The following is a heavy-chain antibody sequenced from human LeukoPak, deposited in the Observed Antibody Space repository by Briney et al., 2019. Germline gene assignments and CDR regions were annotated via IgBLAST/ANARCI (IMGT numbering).Heavy chain of an antibody. CDR2: ISSSGSTI. V-gene: IGHV3-11*01. J-gene: IGHJ3*02. Sequence: GSLRLSCAASGFTFSDYYMSWIRQAPGKGLEWVSYISSSGSTIYYADSVKGRFTISRDNAKNSLYLQMNSLRAEDTAVYYCASENCGGDCYYDAFDIWGRGTMVTVSS. CDR3: ASENCGGDCYYDAFDI. CDR1: GFTFSDYY. D-gene: IGHD2-21*02.